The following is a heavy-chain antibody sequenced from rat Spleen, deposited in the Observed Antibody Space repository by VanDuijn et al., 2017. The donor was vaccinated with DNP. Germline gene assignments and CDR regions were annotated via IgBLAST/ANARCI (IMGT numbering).Heavy chain of an antibody. CDR3: ARGSDGVWFVY. CDR2: INTGSGAT. CDR1: GYTFTTYY. Sequence: QVQLQQSGAELAKPDSSVKISCRASGYTFTTYYITWIKQTKGQGREYLGYINTGSGATNYNEKFKGKATLTADKSSSTAFMHLSSLTPDDSAVYYCARGSDGVWFVYWGQGTLVTVSS. V-gene: IGHV1-43*01. J-gene: IGHJ3*01. D-gene: IGHD4-3*01.